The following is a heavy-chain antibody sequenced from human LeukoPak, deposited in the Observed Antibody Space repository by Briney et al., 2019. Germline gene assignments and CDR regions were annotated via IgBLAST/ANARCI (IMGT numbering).Heavy chain of an antibody. V-gene: IGHV3-23*01. CDR2: ISGSGGAT. CDR1: GLTFSSYV. D-gene: IGHD6-6*01. Sequence: GGTLRLSCAASGLTFSSYVMSWVRQAPGKGLEWVSAISGSGGATYYADSVRGRFTISRDNSKNTLYLQMNSLRAEDTAVYYCAKDLPSSIAALPTLFDYWGQGTLVTVSS. CDR3: AKDLPSSIAALPTLFDY. J-gene: IGHJ4*02.